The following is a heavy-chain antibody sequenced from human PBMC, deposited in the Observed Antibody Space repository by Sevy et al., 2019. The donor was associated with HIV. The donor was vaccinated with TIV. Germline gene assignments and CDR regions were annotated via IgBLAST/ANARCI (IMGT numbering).Heavy chain of an antibody. CDR3: ARDYCSGGSCFYFDY. CDR2: ISYDGSNK. D-gene: IGHD2-15*01. Sequence: GGSLRLSCAASGFTFSSYAMHWVRQAPGKGLEWVAVISYDGSNKYYADSVKGRFTISRDNSKNTLYLQMYSLRAEDTAVYYCARDYCSGGSCFYFDYWGQGTLVTVSS. V-gene: IGHV3-30-3*01. CDR1: GFTFSSYA. J-gene: IGHJ4*02.